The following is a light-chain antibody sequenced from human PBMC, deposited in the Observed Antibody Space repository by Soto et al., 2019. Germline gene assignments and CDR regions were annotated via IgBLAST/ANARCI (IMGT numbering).Light chain of an antibody. CDR1: QGISSY. Sequence: DVQLTQSPSFLSASVGDRVTITCRASQGISSYLAWYQQQPGKPPKLLIYSASSLQSGVPSRFSGSRSGTEFTLTITSLQPEDFATYYCQRLDDYPRTFGQGTKVEIK. V-gene: IGKV1-9*01. CDR2: SAS. J-gene: IGKJ1*01. CDR3: QRLDDYPRT.